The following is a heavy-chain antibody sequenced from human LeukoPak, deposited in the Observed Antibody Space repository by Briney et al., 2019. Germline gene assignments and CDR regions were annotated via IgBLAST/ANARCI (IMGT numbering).Heavy chain of an antibody. D-gene: IGHD3-10*01. Sequence: SSETLSLTCTVSGYSISSGYYWGWIRQPPGKGLEWIGSIYHSGSTYYNPSLKSRVTISVDTSKNQFSLKLSSVTAADTAVYYCARKTVRGGPIDYWGQGTPVTVSS. CDR3: ARKTVRGGPIDY. CDR2: IYHSGST. V-gene: IGHV4-38-2*02. CDR1: GYSISSGYY. J-gene: IGHJ4*02.